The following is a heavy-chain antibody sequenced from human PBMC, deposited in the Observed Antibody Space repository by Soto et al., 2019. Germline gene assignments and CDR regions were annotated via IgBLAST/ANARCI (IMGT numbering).Heavy chain of an antibody. CDR3: ARSYYDTTGFAVDP. J-gene: IGHJ5*02. CDR2: MYFGGSF. Sequence: QTQLQESGPGLVKPSETLSLTCTVSGASVSTGYWSWLRQPPGKGLEWIGFMYFGGSFNYNPSLTSRVTISVDTSKNQFSRRVTSVTAADTAVYYCARSYYDTTGFAVDPWGQGTLVTVSS. V-gene: IGHV4-59*02. CDR1: GASVSTGY. D-gene: IGHD3-22*01.